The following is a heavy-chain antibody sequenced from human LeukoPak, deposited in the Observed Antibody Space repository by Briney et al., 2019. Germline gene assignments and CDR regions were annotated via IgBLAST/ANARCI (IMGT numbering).Heavy chain of an antibody. Sequence: SGTLSLTCGVSGGSITSTNYWTLVRPPPREGLEYIGNISYSETTSYNPSLKSRVTISVDTSKNQFSLKLTSVTAADTAVYYCARDKGLPQAFDIWGQGTMVTVSS. D-gene: IGHD5/OR15-5a*01. CDR1: GGSITSTNY. CDR3: ARDKGLPQAFDI. CDR2: ISYSETT. J-gene: IGHJ3*02. V-gene: IGHV4-4*02.